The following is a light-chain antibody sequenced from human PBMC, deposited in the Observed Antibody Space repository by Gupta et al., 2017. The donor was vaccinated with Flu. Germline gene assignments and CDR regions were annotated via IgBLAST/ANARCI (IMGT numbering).Light chain of an antibody. CDR1: QSINIW. J-gene: IGKJ2*01. CDR3: QQYSSRPYN. CDR2: KAS. V-gene: IGKV1-5*03. Sequence: DIQLTQSPSTLSASIGDRVTITCRASQSINIWLAWYQHKPGKAPKFLIYKASTLESGVPSRFSGSGSGTEFTLTISSLQPDDFAIYYCQQYSSRPYNFGQGTKLEI.